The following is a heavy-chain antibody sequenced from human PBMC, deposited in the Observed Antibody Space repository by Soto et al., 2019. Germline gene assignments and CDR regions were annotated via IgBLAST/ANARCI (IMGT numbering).Heavy chain of an antibody. J-gene: IGHJ3*02. CDR2: LSDGGGST. CDR3: AKGGGGRVLEAFDI. Sequence: GGSLRLSCAASVFTFSSRAMSWVRQAPGKGLEWVSSLSDGGGSTYYADSVKGRFTISRDNSKNTVILQMNSLRAEDTALYYRAKGGGGRVLEAFDIGGGGKMVTV. D-gene: IGHD1-26*01. CDR1: VFTFSSRA. V-gene: IGHV3-23*01.